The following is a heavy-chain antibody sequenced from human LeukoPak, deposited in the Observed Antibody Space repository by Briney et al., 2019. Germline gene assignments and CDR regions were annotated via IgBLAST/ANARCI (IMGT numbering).Heavy chain of an antibody. D-gene: IGHD6-19*01. V-gene: IGHV4-4*02. J-gene: IGHJ3*02. CDR1: GTSISLSNW. CDR3: ARVSGWYGPGAFDI. CDR2: IYHSGTT. Sequence: SETLSLTCAVSGTSISLSNWWTWVRQPPGKGLEWIGVIYHSGTTNYNPSLKSRVTISLDKSRNQFSLKLSSVTAADTAVYYCARVSGWYGPGAFDIWGQGTMVTVSS.